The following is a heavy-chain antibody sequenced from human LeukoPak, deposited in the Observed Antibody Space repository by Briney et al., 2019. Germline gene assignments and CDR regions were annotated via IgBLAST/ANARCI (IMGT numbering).Heavy chain of an antibody. CDR2: IHQDGSEI. CDR1: GFTFNKYF. J-gene: IGHJ4*02. V-gene: IGHV3-7*01. Sequence: TGGSLRLSCEASGFTFNKYFMSWVRQAPGKGLEWVANIHQDGSEINYVDSVKGRFTISRDNAKNLLHLQMNRLRGEDTAVYYCVRIGVATSQTNYPDYWGQGTLVTVSS. D-gene: IGHD3-16*01. CDR3: VRIGVATSQTNYPDY.